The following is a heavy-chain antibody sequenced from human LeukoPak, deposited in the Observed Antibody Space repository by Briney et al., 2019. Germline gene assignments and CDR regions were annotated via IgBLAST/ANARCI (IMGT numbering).Heavy chain of an antibody. V-gene: IGHV3-48*02. CDR3: ARSLLLGTSVDH. Sequence: GGSLRLSCAASGFTFSSFSMNWVRQAPGKGLEWVSYISGSSSTIYYADSVKGRFTISRDNAKNSLYLQMNSLRDEDTAVYYCARSLLLGTSVDHWGQGTLVTVSS. CDR2: ISGSSSTI. CDR1: GFTFSSFS. J-gene: IGHJ4*02. D-gene: IGHD3-22*01.